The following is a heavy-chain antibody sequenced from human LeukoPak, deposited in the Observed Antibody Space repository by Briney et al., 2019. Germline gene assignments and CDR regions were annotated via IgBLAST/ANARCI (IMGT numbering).Heavy chain of an antibody. CDR3: ARDVAVAGNLFDY. CDR2: IYHSGST. Sequence: SETLSLTCTVSGYSISSGYYWGWIRQPPGKGLEWIGSIYHSGSTYYNPSLKSRVTISVDTSKNQSSLKLSSVTAADTAVYYCARDVAVAGNLFDYWGQGTLVTVSS. CDR1: GYSISSGYY. V-gene: IGHV4-38-2*02. D-gene: IGHD6-19*01. J-gene: IGHJ4*02.